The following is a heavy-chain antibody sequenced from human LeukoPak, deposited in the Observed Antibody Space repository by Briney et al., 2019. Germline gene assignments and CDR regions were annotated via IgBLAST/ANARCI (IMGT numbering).Heavy chain of an antibody. CDR1: GFTLSSYA. V-gene: IGHV3-23*01. D-gene: IGHD3-10*02. CDR3: ARGGLFAYYFDY. J-gene: IGHJ4*02. CDR2: ISGSGGST. Sequence: PGGSLRLSCAASGFTLSSYAMSWVRQAPGKGLEWVSAISGSGGSTYYADPVKGRFTISRDNSKNTLYLQMNSLRAEDTAVYYCARGGLFAYYFDYWGQGTLVTVSS.